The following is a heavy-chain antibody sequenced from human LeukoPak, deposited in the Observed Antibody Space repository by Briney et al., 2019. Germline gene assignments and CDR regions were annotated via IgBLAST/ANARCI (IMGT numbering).Heavy chain of an antibody. CDR3: AKDLSSGWAPPGMDV. Sequence: PGTSLRLSCAASGFSFTSYNFHWVRQAPGKGLQWLGFISYDGNIKYEDSVKGRFTISRDNSKNTLYLQMNSLRAEDTAVYYCAKDLSSGWAPPGMDVWGKGTTVTISS. J-gene: IGHJ6*04. D-gene: IGHD6-19*01. CDR2: ISYDGNIK. CDR1: GFSFTSYN. V-gene: IGHV3-30*18.